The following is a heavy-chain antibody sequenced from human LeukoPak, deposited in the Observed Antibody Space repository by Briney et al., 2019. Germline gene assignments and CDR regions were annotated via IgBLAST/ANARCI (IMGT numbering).Heavy chain of an antibody. V-gene: IGHV4-39*01. D-gene: IGHD2-2*01. CDR2: IFNSGST. CDR3: ARHANGYCSSTSCYAGFDY. CDR1: GGSISSSKYY. Sequence: SETLSLTCTVSGGSISSSKYYWGWIRQPPGKGLEWIGTIFNSGSTHYNPSLKSRVTISVDTSKNQFSLNLSSVTAADTAVYYCARHANGYCSSTSCYAGFDYWGQGTLVTVSS. J-gene: IGHJ4*02.